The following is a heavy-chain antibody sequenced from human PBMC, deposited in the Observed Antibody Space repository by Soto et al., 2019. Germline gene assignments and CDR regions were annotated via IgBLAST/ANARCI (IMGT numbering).Heavy chain of an antibody. D-gene: IGHD2-8*02. J-gene: IGHJ4*02. V-gene: IGHV3-30*03. Sequence: QDQLVEPGGGVVHPGRSRRLFCAVSGFTVSSFGMPRVCQAPGKGLEWVAVISRGGRTTFYADSVKGRFTISKDNSRNTLFLEMNSLRGDDMAVYYCTGEVASGYWGQGTLVTVSS. CDR2: ISRGGRTT. CDR1: GFTVSSFG. CDR3: TGEVASGY.